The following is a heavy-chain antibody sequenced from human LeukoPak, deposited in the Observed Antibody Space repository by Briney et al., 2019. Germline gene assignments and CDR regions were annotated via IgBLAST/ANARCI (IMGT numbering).Heavy chain of an antibody. CDR2: ISGGST. CDR1: GFTFSSYA. CDR3: ALTYGSGSYGPFDY. Sequence: GGSLRLSCAASGFTFSSYAMIWVRQAPGKGLEWVSAISGGSTYYADSVKGRFTISRDNSKNTLYLQMNSLRAEDTAVYYCALTYGSGSYGPFDYWGQGTLVTVSS. D-gene: IGHD3-10*01. J-gene: IGHJ4*02. V-gene: IGHV3-23*01.